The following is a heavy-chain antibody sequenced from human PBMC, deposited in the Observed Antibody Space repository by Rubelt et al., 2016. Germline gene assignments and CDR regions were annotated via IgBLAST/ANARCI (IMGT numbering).Heavy chain of an antibody. CDR3: SRVISVPQFGDAFDI. J-gene: IGHJ3*02. V-gene: IGHV3-74*01. CDR1: SYA. Sequence: SYAMSWVRQAPGKGLEWVSRIYSDGSSTTYADSVKGRFTISRDNAKNTLYLQMNSLSAEDTAVYYCSRVISVPQFGDAFDIWSQGTVVTVSS. D-gene: IGHD3-10*01. CDR2: IYSDGSST.